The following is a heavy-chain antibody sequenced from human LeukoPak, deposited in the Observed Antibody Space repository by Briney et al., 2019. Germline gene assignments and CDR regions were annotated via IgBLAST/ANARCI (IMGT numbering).Heavy chain of an antibody. D-gene: IGHD6-19*01. V-gene: IGHV4-59*12. CDR3: ARGRRIAVAHRNNWFDP. CDR2: IYDSGST. J-gene: IGHJ5*02. CDR1: GGSISSYY. Sequence: SETLSLTCTVSGGSISSYYWSWIRQPPGKGLEWIGYIYDSGSTNYNPSLKSRVTISVDTSKNQFSLKLSSVTAADTAVYYCARGRRIAVAHRNNWFDPWGQGTLVTVSS.